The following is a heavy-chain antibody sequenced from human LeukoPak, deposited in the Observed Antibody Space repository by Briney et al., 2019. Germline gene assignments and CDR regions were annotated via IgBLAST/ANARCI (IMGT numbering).Heavy chain of an antibody. CDR2: ISSSSSTI. D-gene: IGHD3-3*01. J-gene: IGHJ6*03. CDR1: GFTFSDYY. V-gene: IGHV3-11*04. Sequence: GGSLRLSCAASGFTFSDYYMSWIRQAPGKGLEWVSYISSSSSTIYYADSVKGRFTISRDNAKNSLYLQMSSLRAEDTAVYYCAREGYDFWGVYMDVWGKGTTVTVSS. CDR3: AREGYDFWGVYMDV.